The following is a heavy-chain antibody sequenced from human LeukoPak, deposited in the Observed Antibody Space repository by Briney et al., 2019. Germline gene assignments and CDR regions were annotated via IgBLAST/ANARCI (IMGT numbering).Heavy chain of an antibody. J-gene: IGHJ4*02. D-gene: IGHD1-1*01. V-gene: IGHV4-39*07. Sequence: SETLSLTCTVSGGSFSSSSYYWGWLRQTPGKGLEWIGSIYYSGSTYYNPSLKSRVTISVDTSKKQFSLKLNSVTAADTAVYYCARVGTPLFLDYWGQGTLVTVSS. CDR2: IYYSGST. CDR3: ARVGTPLFLDY. CDR1: GGSFSSSSYY.